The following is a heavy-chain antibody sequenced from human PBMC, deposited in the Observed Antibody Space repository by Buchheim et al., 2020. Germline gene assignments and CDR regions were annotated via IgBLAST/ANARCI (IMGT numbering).Heavy chain of an antibody. CDR1: GYTFTTYY. CDR3: ARNSGGGFDY. Sequence: QVQLVQSGAEVKKPGASVKVSCKASGYTFTTYYILWVRQAPGQGLEWMGFINPSGGSTSYAQMFQGRVTMTRDTSISTVYMELISLRYEATAVYYCARNSGGGFDYWGQGTL. J-gene: IGHJ4*02. V-gene: IGHV1-46*01. D-gene: IGHD1-26*01. CDR2: INPSGGST.